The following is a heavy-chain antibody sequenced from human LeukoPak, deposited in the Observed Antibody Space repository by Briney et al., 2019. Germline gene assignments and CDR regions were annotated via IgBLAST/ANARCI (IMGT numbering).Heavy chain of an antibody. V-gene: IGHV5-51*01. Sequence: GEALKISCKGSGYSFTSYWIGWVRQMPGKGVEWMGIIYPGDSDTRYSPPFHSQVNISADKSVSTAYLQWSSLKASDAAMYYCARGSYVWGSYRYDWGQGTLVTVSS. D-gene: IGHD3-16*02. CDR2: IYPGDSDT. J-gene: IGHJ4*02. CDR1: GYSFTSYW. CDR3: ARGSYVWGSYRYD.